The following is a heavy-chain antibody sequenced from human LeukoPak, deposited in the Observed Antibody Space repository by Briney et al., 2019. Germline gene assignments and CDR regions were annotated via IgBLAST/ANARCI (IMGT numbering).Heavy chain of an antibody. CDR2: INSDGSST. Sequence: TGGSLRLSCAASGFTFSSYWMHWVRQAPGKGLVWVSRINSDGSSTSYADSVKGRFTISRDNAKNTLYLQMNSLRAEDTAVYYCARGGSYDFWSGYFTGYYMDVWGKGTTVTVPS. V-gene: IGHV3-74*01. CDR3: ARGGSYDFWSGYFTGYYMDV. J-gene: IGHJ6*03. D-gene: IGHD3-3*01. CDR1: GFTFSSYW.